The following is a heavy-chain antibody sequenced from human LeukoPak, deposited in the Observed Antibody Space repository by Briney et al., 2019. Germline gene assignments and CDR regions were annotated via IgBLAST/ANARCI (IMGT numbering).Heavy chain of an antibody. CDR1: GFTFDDYT. CDR2: ISWDGGST. Sequence: TGGSLRLSCAASGFTFDDYTMHWVRQAPGKGLEWVSLISWDGGSTYYADSAKGRFTISRDNSKNSLYLQMNSLRTEDTALYYCAKDVAGPYCSSTSCHAPIIFDYWGQGTLVTVSS. D-gene: IGHD2-2*01. J-gene: IGHJ4*02. CDR3: AKDVAGPYCSSTSCHAPIIFDY. V-gene: IGHV3-43*01.